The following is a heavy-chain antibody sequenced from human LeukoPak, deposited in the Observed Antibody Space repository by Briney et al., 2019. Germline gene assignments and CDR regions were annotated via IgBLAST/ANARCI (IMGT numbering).Heavy chain of an antibody. D-gene: IGHD2-21*02. CDR3: ARMAYCGGDCYSSVDAFDI. J-gene: IGHJ3*02. CDR1: GYTFTGYY. Sequence: ASVKVSCKASGYTFTGYYMHWVRQAPGQVLEWTGWINPNSGGTNYAQKFQGRVTMTRDTSISTAYMELSRLRSDDTAVYYCARMAYCGGDCYSSVDAFDIWGQGTMVTVSS. CDR2: INPNSGGT. V-gene: IGHV1-2*02.